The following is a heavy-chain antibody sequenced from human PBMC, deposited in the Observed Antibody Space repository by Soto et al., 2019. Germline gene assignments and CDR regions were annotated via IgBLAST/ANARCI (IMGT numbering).Heavy chain of an antibody. CDR3: ARLYSGGAPGYMDV. V-gene: IGHV4-39*01. Sequence: SETLSLTCTVSGGSISSSSYYWGWIRQPPGKGLEWIGSIYYSGSTYYNPSLKSRVTISVDTSKNQFSLKLSSVTAADTAVYYCARLYSGGAPGYMDVWGKGTTVTVSS. CDR2: IYYSGST. D-gene: IGHD3-16*02. J-gene: IGHJ6*03. CDR1: GGSISSSSYY.